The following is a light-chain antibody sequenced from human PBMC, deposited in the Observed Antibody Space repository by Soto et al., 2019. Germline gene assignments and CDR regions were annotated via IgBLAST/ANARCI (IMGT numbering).Light chain of an antibody. CDR1: QSIDSY. V-gene: IGKV1-39*01. CDR2: DAS. J-gene: IGKJ1*01. CDR3: HQSYTTPWT. Sequence: DIQMTQSPSSLSASVGDRVTITCRASQSIDSYVNWYQQTPGKAPSLLISDASSLPSGVPSRFSGSGYGTYFTLTISSLQPEDFATYYCHQSYTTPWTFGHGTKVEMK.